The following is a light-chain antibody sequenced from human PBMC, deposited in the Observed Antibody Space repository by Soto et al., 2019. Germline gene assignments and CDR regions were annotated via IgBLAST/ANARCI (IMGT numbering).Light chain of an antibody. J-gene: IGKJ1*01. V-gene: IGKV3-20*01. CDR3: QQYGSSLWT. CDR1: HSVSSRY. CDR2: GAS. Sequence: ESVLTQSPGTLSLSPGERAPRSGRASHSVSSRYLAWYQQKPGQAPRLLIYGASSKATALPDRFSGSGSETDFTLTISRLEPEEFAVYSCQQYGSSLWTF.